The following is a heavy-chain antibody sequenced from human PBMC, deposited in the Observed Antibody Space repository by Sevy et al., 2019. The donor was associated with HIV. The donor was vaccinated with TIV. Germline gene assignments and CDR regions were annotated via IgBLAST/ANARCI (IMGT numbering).Heavy chain of an antibody. Sequence: ASVKVSCKASGGTFSSYAISWVRQAPGQGLEWMGGIIPIFGTANYAQKFQGSVTITADKSTSTAYMELSSLRSEDTAVYYCARGSSWYSGSYYWGQGTLVTVSS. D-gene: IGHD6-13*01. CDR3: ARGSSWYSGSYY. CDR2: IIPIFGTA. CDR1: GGTFSSYA. J-gene: IGHJ4*02. V-gene: IGHV1-69*06.